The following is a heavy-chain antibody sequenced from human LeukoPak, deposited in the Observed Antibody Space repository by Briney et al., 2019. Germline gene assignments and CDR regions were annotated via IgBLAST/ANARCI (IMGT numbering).Heavy chain of an antibody. CDR3: ARDDYGDYDY. CDR2: ISSSSSYI. D-gene: IGHD4-17*01. Sequence: GGSLRLSCAASGFTFSDYYMNWVRQAPGKGLEWVSSISSSSSYIYYADSVKGRFTISRDNAKNSLYLQMNSLRAEDTAVYYCARDDYGDYDYWGQGTLVTVSS. CDR1: GFTFSDYY. V-gene: IGHV3-21*03. J-gene: IGHJ4*02.